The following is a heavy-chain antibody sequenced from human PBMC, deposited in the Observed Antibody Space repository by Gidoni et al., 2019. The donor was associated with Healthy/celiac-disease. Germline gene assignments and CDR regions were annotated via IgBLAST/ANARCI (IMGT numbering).Heavy chain of an antibody. CDR1: CGSISSSCYY. D-gene: IGHD3-22*01. Sequence: QLPLHESGPGLVKPSATLSLTFTVSCGSISSSCYYWGWIRQPPGKGLAWMGSIDYSGSTYYNPSLKSRVTISVDTSKNQFSLKLSSVTAADTAVYYCARRSSSGSSRFDPWGQGTLVTVSS. J-gene: IGHJ5*02. CDR3: ARRSSSGSSRFDP. CDR2: IDYSGST. V-gene: IGHV4-39*01.